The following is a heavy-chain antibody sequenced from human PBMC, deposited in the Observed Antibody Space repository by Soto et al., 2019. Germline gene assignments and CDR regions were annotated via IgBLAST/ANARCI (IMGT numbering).Heavy chain of an antibody. CDR3: ARDGYNYVFDY. CDR2: IYHSGST. J-gene: IGHJ4*02. CDR1: GYSVSSGYY. V-gene: IGHV4-38-2*02. Sequence: AVSGYSVSSGYYGGWIRQPPGKGLEWIGSIYHSGSTYYNPSLKSRVTISVDTSKNQFSLKLSSVTAADTAVYYCARDGYNYVFDYWGQGTLVTVSS. D-gene: IGHD5-12*01.